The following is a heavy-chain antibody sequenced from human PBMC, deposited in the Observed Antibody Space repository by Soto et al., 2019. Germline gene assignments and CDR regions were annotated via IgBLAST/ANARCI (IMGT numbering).Heavy chain of an antibody. J-gene: IGHJ5*02. V-gene: IGHV4-61*01. CDR1: GGSVSNWYFY. CDR3: ARMPVETHTINWFDP. Sequence: SETLSPTCSVCGGSVSNWYFYWCWMRQPPGKGLEWIGYIYYTGSTHYNPSLTSRVSISLDTSQNQFSLRLTSVTAADTAVYYCARMPVETHTINWFDPCGQGTLVTVS. CDR2: IYYTGST. D-gene: IGHD5-12*01.